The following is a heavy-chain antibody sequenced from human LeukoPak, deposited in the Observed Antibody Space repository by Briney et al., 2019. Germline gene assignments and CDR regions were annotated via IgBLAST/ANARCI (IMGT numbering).Heavy chain of an antibody. J-gene: IGHJ5*02. CDR2: IYPGDSDT. D-gene: IGHD2-2*01. CDR1: GYSFTSYW. CDR3: ARRNEYQLTYWFDP. V-gene: IGHV5-51*01. Sequence: GESLKISCKGSGYSFTSYWIGWVRQLPGKGLEWVGIIYPGDSDTRYSPSFQGQVTISADKSISTAYLQWSSLKASDTAMYYCARRNEYQLTYWFDPWGQGTLVTVSS.